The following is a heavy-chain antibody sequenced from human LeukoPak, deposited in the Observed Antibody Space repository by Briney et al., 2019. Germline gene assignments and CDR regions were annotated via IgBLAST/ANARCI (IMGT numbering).Heavy chain of an antibody. D-gene: IGHD2-2*01. Sequence: SETLSLTCTVSGASISSGNYYWGWIRQPPGKGLEWIGTIYNSGDTYYKSSLRSRVTISVDTSKNQVSLKLSSVTAADTAVYYCARCHPHGTTNWFDPWGQGTLVTVSS. CDR2: IYNSGDT. CDR1: GASISSGNYY. J-gene: IGHJ5*02. CDR3: ARCHPHGTTNWFDP. V-gene: IGHV4-39*01.